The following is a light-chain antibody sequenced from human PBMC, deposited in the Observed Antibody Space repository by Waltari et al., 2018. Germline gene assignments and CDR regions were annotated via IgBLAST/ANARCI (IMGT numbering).Light chain of an antibody. CDR2: GAS. Sequence: EIVLTQSPGSLSSSPGERVTLSCRASQSVSRALAWYQQKPGQAPRLLIFGASNRATGIPYMFSGSGSETDFSLTISRLEPEDFAVYYCQHYVRLPATFGRGTKVEIK. CDR1: QSVSRA. CDR3: QHYVRLPAT. J-gene: IGKJ1*01. V-gene: IGKV3-20*01.